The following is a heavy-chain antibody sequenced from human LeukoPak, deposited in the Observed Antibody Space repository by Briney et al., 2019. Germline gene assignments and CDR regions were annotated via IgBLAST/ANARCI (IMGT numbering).Heavy chain of an antibody. D-gene: IGHD1-1*01. Sequence: PSETLSLTCTVSGRSISSSSYYWGWIRQPPGKGLEWIGSIYYSGSTYYNPSLKSRVTISVDTSKNQFSLKLSSVTAADTAVYYCARQTGFDYWGQGTLVTVSS. CDR1: GRSISSSSYY. CDR3: ARQTGFDY. CDR2: IYYSGST. V-gene: IGHV4-39*01. J-gene: IGHJ4*02.